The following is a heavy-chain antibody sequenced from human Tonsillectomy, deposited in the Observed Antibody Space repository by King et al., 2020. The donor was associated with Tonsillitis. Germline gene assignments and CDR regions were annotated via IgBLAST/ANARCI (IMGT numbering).Heavy chain of an antibody. V-gene: IGHV5-51*01. CDR2: IYPGDSDT. CDR3: ARLSIAAATAETFDY. J-gene: IGHJ4*02. D-gene: IGHD6-13*01. Sequence: VQLVESGAEVKKPGESLKISCKGSGYRFTSYWIGWVRQMPGKGLEWMGIIYPGDSDTRYSPSFQDQVTISADKSISTAYLQWSSLKASDTAMYYCARLSIAAATAETFDYWGQGTLVTVSS. CDR1: GYRFTSYW.